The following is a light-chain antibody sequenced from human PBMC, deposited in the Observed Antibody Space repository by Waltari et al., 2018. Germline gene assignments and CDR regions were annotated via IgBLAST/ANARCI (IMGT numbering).Light chain of an antibody. CDR2: GAS. CDR3: QQYDNWLGT. CDR1: QSIRSN. Sequence: EIVLPQSPATLPVFPGERAPLSCRASQSIRSNLAWYQLKPGQAPRLLIYGASTRATGIPARFSGSGSGTEFTLTISSLQSEDFAVYFCQQYDNWLGTFGQGTKVEIK. J-gene: IGKJ1*01. V-gene: IGKV3-15*01.